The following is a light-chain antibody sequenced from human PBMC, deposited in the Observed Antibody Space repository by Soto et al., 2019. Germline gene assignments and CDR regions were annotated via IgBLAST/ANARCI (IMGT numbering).Light chain of an antibody. J-gene: IGKJ2*01. CDR3: QQSYRSPYT. V-gene: IGKV1-39*01. CDR1: QNITTF. Sequence: DIQMTQSPSSLSASVGGRVTITCRSSQNITTFLNWYQQKPGKAPNLLIYASSSLRSGVPSRFSGSGSGTDFTLTISSLQPEDFAAYFCQQSYRSPYTFGQGTKLEIK. CDR2: ASS.